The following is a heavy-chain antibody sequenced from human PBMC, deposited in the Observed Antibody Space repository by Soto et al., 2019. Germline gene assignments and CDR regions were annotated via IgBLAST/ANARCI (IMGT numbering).Heavy chain of an antibody. CDR2: INPNSGGT. CDR1: LYTLPYYC. J-gene: IGHJ6*02. D-gene: IGHD2-8*01. V-gene: IGHV1-2*04. Sequence: SVKFSCKASLYTLPYYCMRLVRPAPGHGLEWMGWINPNSGGTNYAQKFQGWVTMTRDTSISTAYMELSRLRSDDTAVYYCARDLRLPAVYAYGMDVWGQGTTVNVS. CDR3: ARDLRLPAVYAYGMDV.